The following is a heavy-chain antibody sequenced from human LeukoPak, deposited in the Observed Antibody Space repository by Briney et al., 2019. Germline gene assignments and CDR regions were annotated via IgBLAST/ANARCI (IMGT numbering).Heavy chain of an antibody. Sequence: PSETLSLTCTVSGYSIRSGYYWGWIRQPPGKGLEWIGSIYHSGSTYYNPSLKSRVTISVDTSKNQFSLKLSSVTAADTAVYYCARGFYQPLLNYWGQGTLVTVSS. CDR1: GYSIRSGYY. CDR3: ARGFYQPLLNY. D-gene: IGHD2-2*01. V-gene: IGHV4-38-2*02. J-gene: IGHJ4*02. CDR2: IYHSGST.